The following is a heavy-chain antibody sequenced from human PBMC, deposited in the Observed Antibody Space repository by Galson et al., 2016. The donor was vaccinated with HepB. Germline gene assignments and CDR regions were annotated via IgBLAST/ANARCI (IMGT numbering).Heavy chain of an antibody. V-gene: IGHV4-39*01. Sequence: ETLSLTCIVSGDSIRSDSDYWGWVRQSPGKGLGWIGSIFYTGTTYYNPSLKSRLTIFLDTSSNQFSLRLRSVTAADTALYSCARHGELDSDRGWFDPWGQGTLVTVSS. CDR1: GDSIRSDSDY. CDR3: ARHGELDSDRGWFDP. J-gene: IGHJ5*02. CDR2: IFYTGTT. D-gene: IGHD1-1*01.